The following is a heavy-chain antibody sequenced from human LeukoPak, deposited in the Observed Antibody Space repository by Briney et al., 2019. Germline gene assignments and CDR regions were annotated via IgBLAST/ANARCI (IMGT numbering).Heavy chain of an antibody. J-gene: IGHJ4*02. CDR3: ARWTTSGWQEPFDY. D-gene: IGHD6-19*01. V-gene: IGHV1-2*06. CDR2: INPHSGGT. CDR1: GGTFSSYA. Sequence: GASVKVSCKASGGTFSSYAISWVRQAPGQGLEWMGRINPHSGGTDYAQGFQDRFTMTRDTSINTAYMELNRLRSDDTAVYFCARWTTSGWQEPFDYWGQGTLVTVSS.